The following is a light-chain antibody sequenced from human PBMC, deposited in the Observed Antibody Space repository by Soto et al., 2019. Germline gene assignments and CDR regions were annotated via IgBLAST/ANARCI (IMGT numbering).Light chain of an antibody. CDR3: QQYKSWPPIT. Sequence: EIVLTQSPGTLSLSPGERATLSCRASQSVSSSYLAWYQQKPGQAPRLFIYGASTRATGIPARFSGSGSGTEFTLTISSLQSEDFAIYYCQQYKSWPPITFGQGTRLEIK. V-gene: IGKV3-15*01. CDR2: GAS. J-gene: IGKJ5*01. CDR1: QSVSSSY.